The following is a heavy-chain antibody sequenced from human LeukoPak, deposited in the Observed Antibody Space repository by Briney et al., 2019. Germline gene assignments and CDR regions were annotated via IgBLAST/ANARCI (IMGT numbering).Heavy chain of an antibody. D-gene: IGHD5-18*01. CDR3: AREDTAMVAFDY. Sequence: SETLSLTCTVSGGFISSYYWSWIRQPPGKGLEWIGYIYYSGSTNYNPSLKSRVTISVDTSKNQFSLKVSSVTAADTAVYYRAREDTAMVAFDYWGQGTLVTVSS. V-gene: IGHV4-59*01. CDR1: GGFISSYY. CDR2: IYYSGST. J-gene: IGHJ4*02.